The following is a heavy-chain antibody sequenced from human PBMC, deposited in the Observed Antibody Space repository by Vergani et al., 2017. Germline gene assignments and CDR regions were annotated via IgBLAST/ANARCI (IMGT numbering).Heavy chain of an antibody. CDR2: NNPNTGGT. Sequence: QVQLVQSGAEVRKPGASVKVSCKASGYTFTDFYMHGVRQAPGQGLEWMGWNNPNTGGTNYALKFQGRVTMTRDTPSSTAYMEPSRRRYDDTAVYSCASVGGVSSHDIVYYYYGMDVWGRGSTVTVSS. J-gene: IGHJ6*02. CDR3: ASVGGVSSHDIVYYYYGMDV. V-gene: IGHV1-2*02. D-gene: IGHD5-12*01. CDR1: GYTFTDFY.